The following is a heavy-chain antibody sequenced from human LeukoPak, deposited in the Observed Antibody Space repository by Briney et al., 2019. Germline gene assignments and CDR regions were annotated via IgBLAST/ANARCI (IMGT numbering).Heavy chain of an antibody. CDR2: INHSGST. J-gene: IGHJ6*02. CDR1: GGSFSGYY. Sequence: KPSETLSLTCAVYGGSFSGYYWSWIRQPPGKGLEWIGEINHSGSTNYNPSLKSRVTISVDTSENQFSLKLSSVTAADTAVYYCARGRLKQWLVRYADYYYGMDVWGQGTTVTVSS. V-gene: IGHV4-34*01. D-gene: IGHD6-19*01. CDR3: ARGRLKQWLVRYADYYYGMDV.